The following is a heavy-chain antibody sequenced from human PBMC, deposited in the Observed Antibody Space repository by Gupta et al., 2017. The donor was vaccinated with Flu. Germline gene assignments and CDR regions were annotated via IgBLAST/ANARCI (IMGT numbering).Heavy chain of an antibody. CDR1: TFTSYG. J-gene: IGHJ5*02. Sequence: TFTSYGISWVRQAPGQGLEWMGWISAYNGNTNYAQKLQGRVTMTTDTSTSTAYMELRSLRSDDTAVYYCARASRYYDSSGGINWFDPWGQGTLVTVSS. D-gene: IGHD3-22*01. CDR3: ARASRYYDSSGGINWFDP. CDR2: ISAYNGNT. V-gene: IGHV1-18*01.